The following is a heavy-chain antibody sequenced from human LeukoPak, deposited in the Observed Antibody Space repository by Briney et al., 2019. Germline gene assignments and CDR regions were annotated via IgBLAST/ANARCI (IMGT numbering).Heavy chain of an antibody. V-gene: IGHV1-18*01. CDR1: GYTFTTYG. CDR3: ARGLLTAQARDAFDI. J-gene: IGHJ3*02. Sequence: ASVKVSCKASGYTFTTYGISWVRQAPGQGLEWMGWVSAYNGNTNYAQKLQGRVTMTTDTSANTAYMELGSLRFDDTAVYYCARGLLTAQARDAFDIWGQGTMVTVSS. CDR2: VSAYNGNT. D-gene: IGHD7-27*01.